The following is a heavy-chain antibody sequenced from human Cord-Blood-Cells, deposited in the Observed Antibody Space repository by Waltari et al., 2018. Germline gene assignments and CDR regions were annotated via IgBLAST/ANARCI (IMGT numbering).Heavy chain of an antibody. Sequence: QLQLQESGPGLVKPSETLSLTCTVSGGSISSSSYYWGWISQPPGKGLEWIGSIYYSGSTYYNPSLKSRVTISVDTSKNQFSLKLSSVTAADTAVYYCARRGIKVGATVGFDPWGQGTLVTVSS. CDR2: IYYSGST. D-gene: IGHD1-26*01. CDR3: ARRGIKVGATVGFDP. CDR1: GGSISSSSYY. V-gene: IGHV4-39*07. J-gene: IGHJ5*02.